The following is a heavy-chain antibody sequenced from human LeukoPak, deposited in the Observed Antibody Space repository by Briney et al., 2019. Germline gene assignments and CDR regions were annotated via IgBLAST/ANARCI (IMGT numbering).Heavy chain of an antibody. D-gene: IGHD2-2*01. V-gene: IGHV1-69*04. CDR1: GGTFTSYT. Sequence: SVKVSCKASGGTFTSYTISWVGQAPGQGREWRGGIIPILGIANYSQKFQGRVTITADKSTITAYMELSSLRSEDTAVYYCARDGRYCSSTSCYPYYGMDVWGQGTTVTVSS. CDR3: ARDGRYCSSTSCYPYYGMDV. J-gene: IGHJ6*02. CDR2: IIPILGIA.